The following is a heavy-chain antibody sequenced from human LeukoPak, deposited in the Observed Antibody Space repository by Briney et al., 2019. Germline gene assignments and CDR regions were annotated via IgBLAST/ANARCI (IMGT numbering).Heavy chain of an antibody. V-gene: IGHV3-64*01. D-gene: IGHD3-3*01. J-gene: IGHJ3*02. Sequence: GGSLRLSCAASGFIFSTYAMHWVRQAPGKGLESVSGISGNGGSTYYANSVKGRFTTSRDNSKKMLYLQMGSLRAEDMAVYYCARRTDFHHAFDIWGQGTMVTVSS. CDR2: ISGNGGST. CDR3: ARRTDFHHAFDI. CDR1: GFIFSTYA.